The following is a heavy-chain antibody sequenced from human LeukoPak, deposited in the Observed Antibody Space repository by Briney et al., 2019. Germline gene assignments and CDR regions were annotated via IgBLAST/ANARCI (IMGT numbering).Heavy chain of an antibody. V-gene: IGHV1-69*04. CDR2: IIPILGIA. Sequence: SVKVSCKASGGTFSSYAIRWVRQAPGQGLEWMGRIIPILGIANYAQKFQGRVTMTRDTSTSTVYMELSSLRSEDTAVYYCARVTGAGYFDYWGQGTLVTVSS. D-gene: IGHD6-19*01. CDR1: GGTFSSYA. J-gene: IGHJ4*02. CDR3: ARVTGAGYFDY.